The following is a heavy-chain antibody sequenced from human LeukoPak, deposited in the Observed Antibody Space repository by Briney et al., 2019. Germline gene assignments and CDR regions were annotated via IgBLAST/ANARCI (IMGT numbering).Heavy chain of an antibody. V-gene: IGHV3-73*01. CDR1: GFTFSGSA. D-gene: IGHD3-10*01. CDR2: IRSKANSYAT. Sequence: GGSLRLSCAASGFTFSGSAMHWVRQASGKGLEWVGRIRSKANSYATAYAASVKGRFTISRDDSKNTAYLQMNSLKTEDTAVYYCHCGLLWFGELYAGVKDDYWGQGTLVTVSP. J-gene: IGHJ4*02. CDR3: HCGLLWFGELYAGVKDDY.